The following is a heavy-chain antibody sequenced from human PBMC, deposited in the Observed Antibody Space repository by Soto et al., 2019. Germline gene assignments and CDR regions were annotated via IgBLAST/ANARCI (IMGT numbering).Heavy chain of an antibody. J-gene: IGHJ5*02. Sequence: GGSLRLSCAASGFTFSSYAMHWVRQAPGKGLEWVAVISYDGSNKYYADSVKGRFTISRDNSKNTLYLQMNSLRAEDTAVYYCARDQELWFGELLPNWFDPWGQGTLVTVSS. CDR3: ARDQELWFGELLPNWFDP. CDR1: GFTFSSYA. V-gene: IGHV3-30-3*01. CDR2: ISYDGSNK. D-gene: IGHD3-10*01.